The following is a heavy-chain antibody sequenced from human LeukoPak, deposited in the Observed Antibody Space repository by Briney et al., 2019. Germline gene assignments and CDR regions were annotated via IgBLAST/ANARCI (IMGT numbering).Heavy chain of an antibody. J-gene: IGHJ4*02. Sequence: SETLSLTCAVYGGSFSGYYWSWIRQPPGKGLEWIGEINHSGSTNYNPSLKSRVTMSVDTSNNQFSLNLRSVTAADTAVYSCARHTSGDHSDTRPYYFDSWGQGTLITVSS. V-gene: IGHV4-34*01. CDR1: GGSFSGYY. CDR3: ARHTSGDHSDTRPYYFDS. CDR2: INHSGST. D-gene: IGHD3-22*01.